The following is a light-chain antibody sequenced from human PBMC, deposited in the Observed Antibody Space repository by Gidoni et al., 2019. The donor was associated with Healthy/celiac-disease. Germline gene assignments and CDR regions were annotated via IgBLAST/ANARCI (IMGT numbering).Light chain of an antibody. CDR2: AAS. Sequence: DIQMTQSPSSLSASVGDRVTITCRASQSISNYLAWYQQEPGKVPKLLIYAASTLQSGVPSRFSGWGSGTDFTLTISSLRPEDVATYYCQTYNSVLALTFGGGTKVEIK. CDR1: QSISNY. V-gene: IGKV1-27*01. CDR3: QTYNSVLALT. J-gene: IGKJ4*01.